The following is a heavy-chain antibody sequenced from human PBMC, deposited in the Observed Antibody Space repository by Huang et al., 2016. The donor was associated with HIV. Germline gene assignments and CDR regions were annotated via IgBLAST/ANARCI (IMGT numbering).Heavy chain of an antibody. Sequence: QVQLVQSGAEVKKPGASVKISCKASGYTFTTYHMHWVRQAPGQGLEWKGMINPSGGSQRYAQTFQSRVTMTSDTSTSTVYMELSSLTPEDTAVYYCARALLLFGLGSPLDFWGQGSLVTVSS. CDR2: INPSGGSQ. J-gene: IGHJ4*02. CDR3: ARALLLFGLGSPLDF. V-gene: IGHV1-46*01. D-gene: IGHD3-10*01. CDR1: GYTFTTYH.